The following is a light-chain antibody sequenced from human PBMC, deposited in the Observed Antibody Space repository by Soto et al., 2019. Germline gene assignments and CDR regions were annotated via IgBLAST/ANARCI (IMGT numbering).Light chain of an antibody. CDR1: MRDVGAYNL. Sequence: QSALTQPASVSGSAGQSITISCSGTMRDVGAYNLVSWYQQHPGTAPKLIIYEVRNRPSGISSRFSGSRSGNTASLTISGLQAEDEADYYCSSYTSSSPFVFGTGTKVTVL. V-gene: IGLV2-14*01. CDR2: EVR. J-gene: IGLJ1*01. CDR3: SSYTSSSPFV.